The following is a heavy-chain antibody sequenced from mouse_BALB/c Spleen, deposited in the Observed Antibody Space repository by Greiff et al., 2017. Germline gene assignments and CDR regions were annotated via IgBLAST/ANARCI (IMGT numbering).Heavy chain of an antibody. D-gene: IGHD4-1*01. V-gene: IGHV1-69*02. CDR3: TRTGRAFDY. J-gene: IGHJ2*01. Sequence: VQLQQPGAELVRPGASVKLSCKASGYTFTSYWINWVKQRPGQGLEWIGNIYPSDSYTNYNQKFKDKATLTVDKSSSTAYMQLSSPTSEDSAVYYCTRTGRAFDYWGQGTTLTVSS. CDR1: GYTFTSYW. CDR2: IYPSDSYT.